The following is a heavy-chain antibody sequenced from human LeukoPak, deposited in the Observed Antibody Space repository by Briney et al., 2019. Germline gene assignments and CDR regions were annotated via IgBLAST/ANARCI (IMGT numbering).Heavy chain of an antibody. CDR1: GYTFTSYD. CDR2: MNPNSGNT. D-gene: IGHD4-17*01. CDR3: ARGFPDYGDYYYGMDV. J-gene: IGHJ6*02. Sequence: ASVKVSCKASGYTFTSYDINWVRQATGQGLEWMGWMNPNSGNTGYAQKFQGRVTMTRNTSISTAYMELSSLRSEDTAVYYCARGFPDYGDYYYGMDVWGQGTTVTVSS. V-gene: IGHV1-8*01.